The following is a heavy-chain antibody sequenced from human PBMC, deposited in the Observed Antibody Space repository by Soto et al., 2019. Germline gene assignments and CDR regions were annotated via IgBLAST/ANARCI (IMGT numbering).Heavy chain of an antibody. Sequence: QVQLVEYGGGVGQPGRSLRLSCAASGFTFSKYGMHWVRQAPGKGLEWVAVILHDGGDRRYGDSVKGRFTISRDNSKNTLYLQINSLRVEDTAVYYCARDDDRPDNGLDMWGQGTMVTVSA. V-gene: IGHV3-33*05. CDR1: GFTFSKYG. CDR2: ILHDGGDR. D-gene: IGHD2-8*01. J-gene: IGHJ3*02. CDR3: ARDDDRPDNGLDM.